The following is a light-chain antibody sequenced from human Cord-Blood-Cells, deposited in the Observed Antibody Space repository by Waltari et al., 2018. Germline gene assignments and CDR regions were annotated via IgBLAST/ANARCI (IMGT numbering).Light chain of an antibody. Sequence: QSVLTPPPSVSAPPGQNVTISCSGISYTLRNNYVSSSQQLPGTAPKLLNYENNKRPSGIPDRFSGSKSGTSATLGITGLQTGDEADYYCGTWDSSLSAEVFGGGTKLTVL. V-gene: IGLV1-51*02. CDR1: SYTLRNNY. J-gene: IGLJ3*02. CDR3: GTWDSSLSAEV. CDR2: ENN.